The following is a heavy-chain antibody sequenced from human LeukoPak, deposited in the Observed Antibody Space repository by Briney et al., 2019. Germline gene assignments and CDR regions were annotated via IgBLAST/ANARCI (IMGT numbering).Heavy chain of an antibody. Sequence: ASVKVSCKASGGTFSSYAISWVRQAPGQGLEWMGWISAYNGNTNYAQKLQGRVTMTTDTPTSTAYMELRSLRSDDTAVYYCARASPTIFGVVIRPYYYYGMDVWGQGTTVTVSS. J-gene: IGHJ6*02. CDR1: GGTFSSYA. V-gene: IGHV1-18*01. CDR2: ISAYNGNT. D-gene: IGHD3-3*01. CDR3: ARASPTIFGVVIRPYYYYGMDV.